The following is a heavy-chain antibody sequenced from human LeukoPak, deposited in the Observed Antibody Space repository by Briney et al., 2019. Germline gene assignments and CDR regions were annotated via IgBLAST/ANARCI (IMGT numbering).Heavy chain of an antibody. Sequence: GGSLRLSCAASGFTFSSYVMSWVRQAPGKGLEWVSAISGSGASTYYADSVKGRFTISRDNSKNTLYLQMNTLRAEDTAVYYCAKDPADYQVPYPLYFDLWARSTLVTVSS. J-gene: IGHJ2*01. CDR2: ISGSGAST. CDR1: GFTFSSYV. D-gene: IGHD2-2*01. CDR3: AKDPADYQVPYPLYFDL. V-gene: IGHV3-23*01.